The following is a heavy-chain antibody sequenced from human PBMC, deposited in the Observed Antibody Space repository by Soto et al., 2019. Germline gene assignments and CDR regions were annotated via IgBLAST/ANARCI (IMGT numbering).Heavy chain of an antibody. CDR1: GFSLSTTGVG. CDR2: FYWDDDQ. D-gene: IGHD4-17*01. J-gene: IGHJ4*02. Sequence: QITLKESGPTLVKPTQTLTLTCTFSGFSLSTTGVGVGWVRQPPGKALEWLALFYWDDDQHYSPSLKSRLTITKDTSKNQVVLSMTNMDPVDTATYYCTKRRSYGDFHYSGQGILVTVSS. V-gene: IGHV2-5*02. CDR3: TKRRSYGDFHY.